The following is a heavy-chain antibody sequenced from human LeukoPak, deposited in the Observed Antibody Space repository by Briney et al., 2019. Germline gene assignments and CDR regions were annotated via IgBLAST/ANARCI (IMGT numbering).Heavy chain of an antibody. CDR2: ISSSSSYI. Sequence: GGSLRLSCAASGFTFSSYSMNWVRQAPGKGLKWVSSISSSSSYIYYADSVKGRFTISRDNAKNSLYLQMNSLRAEDTAVYYCARVGAYCSGGSCYSTFDYWGQGTLVTVSS. D-gene: IGHD2-15*01. V-gene: IGHV3-21*01. J-gene: IGHJ4*02. CDR1: GFTFSSYS. CDR3: ARVGAYCSGGSCYSTFDY.